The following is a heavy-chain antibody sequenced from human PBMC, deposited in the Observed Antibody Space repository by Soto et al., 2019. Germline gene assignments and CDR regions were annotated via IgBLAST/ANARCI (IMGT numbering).Heavy chain of an antibody. V-gene: IGHV1-69*02. CDR2: IIPILGIA. Sequence: ASVKVSCKASGGTFSSYTISWVRQAPGQGLEWMGRIIPILGIANYAQKFQGRVTITADKSTSTAYMELSSLRSEDTAVYYCARQGKDYAFDIWGQGTMVTVSS. J-gene: IGHJ3*02. CDR1: GGTFSSYT. CDR3: ARQGKDYAFDI. D-gene: IGHD3-10*01.